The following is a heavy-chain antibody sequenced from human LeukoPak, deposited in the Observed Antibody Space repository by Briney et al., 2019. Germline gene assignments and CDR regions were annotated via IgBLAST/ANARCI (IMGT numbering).Heavy chain of an antibody. J-gene: IGHJ4*02. Sequence: GGSLRLSCAASGFTVSSNYMSWVRQAPGKGLECVSIIYIGGSTYYADSVKGRFTVSRDNSKNTLYLQMNSLGAEDTAIYYCARDTKNWGQGTLVTVSS. CDR3: ARDTKN. CDR1: GFTVSSNY. D-gene: IGHD1-1*01. V-gene: IGHV3-53*01. CDR2: IYIGGST.